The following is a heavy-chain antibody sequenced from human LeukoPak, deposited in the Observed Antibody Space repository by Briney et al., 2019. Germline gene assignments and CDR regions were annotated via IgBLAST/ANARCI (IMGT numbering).Heavy chain of an antibody. D-gene: IGHD2-21*02. CDR3: ASSYPPFVVVTAIDYYYMDV. J-gene: IGHJ6*03. Sequence: SETLSLTCTVSGGSISSSSYYWGWIRQPPGKGPEWIGSIYYSGSTYYNPSLKSRVTISVDTSKNQFSLKLSSVTAADTAVYYCASSYPPFVVVTAIDYYYMDVWGKGTTVTISS. CDR1: GGSISSSSYY. V-gene: IGHV4-39*01. CDR2: IYYSGST.